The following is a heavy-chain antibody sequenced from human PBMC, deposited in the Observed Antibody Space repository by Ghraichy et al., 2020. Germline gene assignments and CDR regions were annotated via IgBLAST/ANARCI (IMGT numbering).Heavy chain of an antibody. CDR2: ISAYNGNT. CDR1: GYTFTTYG. Sequence: ASVKVSCKASGYTFTTYGISWVRQSPGQGLEWMGWISAYNGNTNYAQKLQGRVTMTTDTSTSTAYMELRSLRSDDTAVYYCARDRVVGPTTLADYWGQGTLVTVSS. CDR3: ARDRVVGPTTLADY. V-gene: IGHV1-18*01. J-gene: IGHJ4*02. D-gene: IGHD1-26*01.